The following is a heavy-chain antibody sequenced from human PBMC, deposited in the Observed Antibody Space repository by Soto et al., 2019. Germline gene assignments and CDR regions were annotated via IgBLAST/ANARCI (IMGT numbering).Heavy chain of an antibody. CDR3: ARRQAMDY. V-gene: IGHV1-8*01. CDR2: MNPHSGDT. J-gene: IGHJ4*02. CDR1: GYTFVNYE. Sequence: QVQLVQSGAEVKKPGASVKVSCKASGYTFVNYEINWVRQATGQGLEWLGWMNPHSGDTFYAQNFQGRVTMTRNTSITTAYMELNSPKSEDTAVYYCARRQAMDYWGQGTLVTVSS.